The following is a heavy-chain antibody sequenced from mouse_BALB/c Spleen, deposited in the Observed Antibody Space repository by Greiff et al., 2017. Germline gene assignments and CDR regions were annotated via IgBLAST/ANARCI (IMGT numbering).Heavy chain of an antibody. CDR3: AREGGNYHYAMDY. D-gene: IGHD2-1*01. V-gene: IGHV1-14*01. CDR1: GYTFTSYV. J-gene: IGHJ4*01. Sequence: VQLQQSGPELVKPGASVKMSCKASGYTFTSYVMHWVKQKPGQGLEWIGYINPYNDGTKYNEKFKGKATLTSDKSSSTAYMELSSLTSEDSAVYYCAREGGNYHYAMDYWGQGTSVTVSS. CDR2: INPYNDGT.